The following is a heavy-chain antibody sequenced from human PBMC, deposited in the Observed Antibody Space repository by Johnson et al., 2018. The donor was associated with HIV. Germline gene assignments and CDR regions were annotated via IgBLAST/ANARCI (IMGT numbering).Heavy chain of an antibody. Sequence: EQLVESGGDLVQPGGSLRVSCFASGFVFSDSHMSWIRQAPGKGLEWISYISGSGGSTYYADSVKGRFTISRDNSKNTLYLQMNSLRAEDTAVYYCAKDLDLFQRAFDIWGQGTMVTVSS. CDR2: ISGSGGST. D-gene: IGHD3-3*01. CDR1: GFVFSDSH. CDR3: AKDLDLFQRAFDI. V-gene: IGHV3-23*04. J-gene: IGHJ3*02.